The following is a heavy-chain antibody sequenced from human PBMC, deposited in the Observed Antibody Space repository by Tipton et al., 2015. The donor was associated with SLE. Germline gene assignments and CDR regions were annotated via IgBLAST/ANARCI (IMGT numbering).Heavy chain of an antibody. CDR2: IYSRGSM. J-gene: IGHJ4*02. Sequence: TLSLTCTVSGGSISSGSQYWSWIRQPAGKGLEWIGRIYSRGSMNYNLSLRSRVTISMDTSRNEFSLKLSSVTAADTAVYYCARQLGWGDPFAFDYWGQGTLVTVSS. CDR3: ARQLGWGDPFAFDY. CDR1: GGSISSGSQY. D-gene: IGHD2-21*02. V-gene: IGHV4-61*02.